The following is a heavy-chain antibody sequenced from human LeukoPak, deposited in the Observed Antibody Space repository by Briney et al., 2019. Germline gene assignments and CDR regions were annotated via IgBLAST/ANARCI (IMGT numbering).Heavy chain of an antibody. J-gene: IGHJ4*02. CDR2: ISYDGSNK. CDR1: GFTFSSYA. D-gene: IGHD3-3*01. CDR3: VRNWSGYYDY. Sequence: GGSLRLSCAASGFTFSSYAMHWVRQAPGKGLEWVAVISYDGSNKYYADSVKGRFTISRDNSKNTLFLQMNSLRPDDTAVYYCVRNWSGYYDYWGQGTLVTVSS. V-gene: IGHV3-30*03.